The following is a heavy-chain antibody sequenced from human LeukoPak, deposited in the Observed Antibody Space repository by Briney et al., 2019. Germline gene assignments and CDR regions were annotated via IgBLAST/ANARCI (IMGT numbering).Heavy chain of an antibody. CDR3: AKGGPGSPFGAFDY. Sequence: GGSLRLSCAASGFTFSSYGMHWVRQAPGKGLEWVAVISYDGSNKYYADSVKGRFTISRDNSKNTLYLQMNSLRAEDTAVYYCAKGGPGSPFGAFDYWGQGTLVTVSS. CDR1: GFTFSSYG. J-gene: IGHJ4*02. D-gene: IGHD3-10*01. CDR2: ISYDGSNK. V-gene: IGHV3-30*18.